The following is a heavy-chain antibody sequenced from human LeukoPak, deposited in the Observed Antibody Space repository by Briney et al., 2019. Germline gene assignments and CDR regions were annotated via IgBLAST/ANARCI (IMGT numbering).Heavy chain of an antibody. V-gene: IGHV3-23*01. CDR1: GFTFSSYA. Sequence: PGGSLRLSCAASGFTFSSYAMSWVRQAPGKGLEWVSAISGSGGSTYYADSVKGRFTISRDNSKNTLYLQMNSLRAEDTAVYYCAKDEGVGQWLFGAFDYWGQGTLVTVSS. CDR3: AKDEGVGQWLFGAFDY. D-gene: IGHD3-22*01. CDR2: ISGSGGST. J-gene: IGHJ4*02.